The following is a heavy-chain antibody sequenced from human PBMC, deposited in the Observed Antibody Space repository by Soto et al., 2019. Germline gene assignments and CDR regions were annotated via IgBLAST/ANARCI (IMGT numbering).Heavy chain of an antibody. CDR3: AGGKRDVFDWLLSVDY. V-gene: IGHV4-39*01. D-gene: IGHD3-9*01. CDR1: GGSISSSSYY. CDR2: IYYSRST. Sequence: SETLSLTCTVSGGSISSSSYYWGWIRQPPGKGLEWIGSIYYSRSTYYNPSLKSRVTISVDTSKNQFSLKLSSVTAADTAVYYCAGGKRDVFDWLLSVDYWGQGTLVTVSS. J-gene: IGHJ4*02.